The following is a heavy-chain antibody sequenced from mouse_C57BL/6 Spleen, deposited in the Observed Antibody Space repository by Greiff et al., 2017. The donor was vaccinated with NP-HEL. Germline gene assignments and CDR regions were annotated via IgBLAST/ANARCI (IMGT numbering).Heavy chain of an antibody. CDR2: IDPSDSYT. CDR3: ARRGGYLGRNWYFDV. V-gene: IGHV1-59*01. D-gene: IGHD4-1*01. CDR1: GYTFTSYW. Sequence: QVQLQQPGAELVRPGTSVKLSCKASGYTFTSYWMHWVKQRPGQGLEWIGVIDPSDSYTNYNQKFKGKATLTVDTSSSTAYMQLSSLTSEDSAVYYCARRGGYLGRNWYFDVWGTGTTVTVSS. J-gene: IGHJ1*03.